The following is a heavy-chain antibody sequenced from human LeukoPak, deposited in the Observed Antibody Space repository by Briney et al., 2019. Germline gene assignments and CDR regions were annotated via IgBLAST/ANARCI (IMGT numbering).Heavy chain of an antibody. J-gene: IGHJ3*02. V-gene: IGHV3-21*01. CDR1: GFTFSSYS. D-gene: IGHD3-22*01. CDR3: ARDSSAYYTFDT. Sequence: PGGSLTLSCAASGFTFSSYSMNWVRQAPGRGREGVSSISSRSSYIYYADSVKGRFTISRDNAKNSLYLQMNSLRAEDTAVYYCARDSSAYYTFDTWGQGTMVTVSS. CDR2: ISSRSSYI.